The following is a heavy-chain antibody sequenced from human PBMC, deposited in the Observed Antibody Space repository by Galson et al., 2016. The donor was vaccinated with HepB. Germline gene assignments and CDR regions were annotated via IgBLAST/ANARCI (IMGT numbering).Heavy chain of an antibody. CDR1: GFTFSSYS. Sequence: SLRLSCAASGFTFSSYSMNWVRRAPGKGLEWVSSISSSSSYIFYADSVKGRFTISRDNAKNSLYLQMNSLRAEDTAVYYCARDQVRVTGRWEAHYYYYYFGMDVWGQGTLVTVSS. D-gene: IGHD1-26*01. V-gene: IGHV3-21*01. CDR3: ARDQVRVTGRWEAHYYYYYFGMDV. CDR2: ISSSSSYI. J-gene: IGHJ6*02.